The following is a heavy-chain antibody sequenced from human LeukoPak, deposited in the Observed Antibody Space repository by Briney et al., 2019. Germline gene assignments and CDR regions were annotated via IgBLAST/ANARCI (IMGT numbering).Heavy chain of an antibody. V-gene: IGHV4-4*07. J-gene: IGHJ6*03. CDR2: IYTSGST. Sequence: PSETLSLTCTVSGGSISSYYWSWIRQPAGKGLEWIGRIYTSGSTNYNPSLKSRVTMSVDTSKSQFSLKLSSVTAADTAVYYCARSFYSTSNYYYYYMDVWGKGTTVTVSS. CDR1: GGSISSYY. CDR3: ARSFYSTSNYYYYYMDV. D-gene: IGHD4-11*01.